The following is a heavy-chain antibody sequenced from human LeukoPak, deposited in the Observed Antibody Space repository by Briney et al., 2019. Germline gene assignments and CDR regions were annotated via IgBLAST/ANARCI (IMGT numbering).Heavy chain of an antibody. Sequence: NPSETLSLTCAVSGGSISSGGYSWSWIRQPPGKGLEWIGYIYHRGSTYYNPSLKSRVTISVDRSKNQFSLKLSSVTAADTAVYYCARVILWFGELLGGWFDPWGQGTLVTVSS. J-gene: IGHJ5*02. CDR3: ARVILWFGELLGGWFDP. CDR2: IYHRGST. D-gene: IGHD3-10*01. V-gene: IGHV4-30-2*01. CDR1: GGSISSGGYS.